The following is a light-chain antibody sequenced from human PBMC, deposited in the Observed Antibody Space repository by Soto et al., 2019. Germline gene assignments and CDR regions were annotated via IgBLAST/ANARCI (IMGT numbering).Light chain of an antibody. CDR3: HQYGGSPQT. Sequence: EIELTQSPGTLSLSPGERATLSCRASQSVSNYLAWYQRKPGQAPRLLIYGASSRATGITDRFSGSGSGTDFTLTISRLEPEDFAVYYCHQYGGSPQTFGQGTKVEIK. CDR2: GAS. CDR1: QSVSNY. V-gene: IGKV3-20*01. J-gene: IGKJ1*01.